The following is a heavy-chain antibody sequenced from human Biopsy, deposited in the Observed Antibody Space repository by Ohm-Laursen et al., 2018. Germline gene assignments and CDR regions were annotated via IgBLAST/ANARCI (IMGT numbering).Heavy chain of an antibody. D-gene: IGHD3-9*01. Sequence: SVKVSCNTPGGTFSNYGVNWVRQAPGQGLEWLGGNIPILGTGNYAQKFQDRVTVAADTSTSTATMELRSLRSDDTAVYYCATKLTGYFHHWGQGTLVSVSS. CDR3: ATKLTGYFHH. J-gene: IGHJ1*01. V-gene: IGHV1-69*06. CDR2: NIPILGTG. CDR1: GGTFSNYG.